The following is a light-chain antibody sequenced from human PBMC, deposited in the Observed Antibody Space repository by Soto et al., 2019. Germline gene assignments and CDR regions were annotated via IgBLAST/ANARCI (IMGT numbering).Light chain of an antibody. V-gene: IGKV3-20*01. Sequence: EIVLTQSPGTLSLSPGERATLSCRASQSVSNTYLAWYHQKPGQAPRLLIYGASNRATGIPDRFSGSGSGTDFTLTISRLEPEDFAVYYCHQYGGSPKTFGQGTKVDIK. CDR1: QSVSNTY. J-gene: IGKJ1*01. CDR2: GAS. CDR3: HQYGGSPKT.